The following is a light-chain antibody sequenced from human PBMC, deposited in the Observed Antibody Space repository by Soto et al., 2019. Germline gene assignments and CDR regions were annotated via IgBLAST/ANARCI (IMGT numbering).Light chain of an antibody. CDR2: EVT. V-gene: IGLV2-14*01. Sequence: QSALTQPASVSGSPGQSITISCTGTTSDIGAYNYVSWYQHSPGNAPKLMIYEVTNRPSGVSSRFSGSKSGSTASLTITGLQSDDEADYYCSSYTSRGTLVFGGGTKVT. CDR3: SSYTSRGTLV. CDR1: TSDIGAYNY. J-gene: IGLJ3*02.